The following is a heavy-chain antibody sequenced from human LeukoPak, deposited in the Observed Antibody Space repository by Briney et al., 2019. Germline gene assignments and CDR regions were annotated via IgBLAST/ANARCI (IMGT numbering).Heavy chain of an antibody. CDR3: ARDPIVGATTDYYYGMDV. V-gene: IGHV4-34*01. D-gene: IGHD1-26*01. Sequence: SETLSLTCAVYGGSFSGYYWSWIRQPPGKGLEWIGEINHSGSTNYNPSLKSRVTISVDTSKNQFSLKLSSVTAADTAVYYCARDPIVGATTDYYYGMDVWGQGTTVTVSS. J-gene: IGHJ6*02. CDR1: GGSFSGYY. CDR2: INHSGST.